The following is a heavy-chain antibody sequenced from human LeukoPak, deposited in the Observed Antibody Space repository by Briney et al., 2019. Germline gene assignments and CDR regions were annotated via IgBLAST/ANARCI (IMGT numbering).Heavy chain of an antibody. CDR2: IYYSGST. J-gene: IGHJ4*02. CDR1: GGSISSYY. D-gene: IGHD4-17*01. CDR3: ARDYGDYGGFDY. V-gene: IGHV4-59*01. Sequence: SETLSLTCTVSGGSISSYYWRWIRQPPGKGLEWIGYIYYSGSTNYNPSLKSRVTISVDTSKNQFSLKLSSVTAADTAVYYCARDYGDYGGFDYWGQGTLVTVSS.